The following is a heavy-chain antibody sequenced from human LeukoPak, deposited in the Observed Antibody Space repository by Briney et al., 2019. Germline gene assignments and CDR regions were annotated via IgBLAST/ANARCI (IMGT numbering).Heavy chain of an antibody. CDR3: ARGESSYCSGGCYFAS. CDR2: INHSGST. D-gene: IGHD2-21*02. J-gene: IGHJ5*01. V-gene: IGHV4-34*01. CDR1: GGSFSGYY. Sequence: SETLSLTCAVYGGSFSGYYWSWIRQPPRKGLEWIGEINHSGSTNYNPSLKSRVTISVDTSKNQFSLKLSSVTAADTAMYYCARGESSYCSGGCYFASWGQGTLVTISS.